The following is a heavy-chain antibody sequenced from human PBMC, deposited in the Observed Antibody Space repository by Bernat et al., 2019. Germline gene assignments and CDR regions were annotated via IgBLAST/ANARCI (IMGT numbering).Heavy chain of an antibody. V-gene: IGHV3-73*02. CDR2: IRNKTNNYAT. Sequence: VQLVESGGGLVQPGGSLKLSCAASGFTVSGSAMHWVRQASGRGLEWVGRIRNKTNNYATAYGASVKGRFTISRDDSKNTAYLQMNSLKTEDTAVYYRITTKDYYMDVWGKGTTVTVSS. D-gene: IGHD1-26*01. CDR3: ITTKDYYMDV. J-gene: IGHJ6*03. CDR1: GFTVSGSA.